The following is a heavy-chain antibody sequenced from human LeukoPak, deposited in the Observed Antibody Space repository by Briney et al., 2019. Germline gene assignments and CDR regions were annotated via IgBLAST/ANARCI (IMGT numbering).Heavy chain of an antibody. V-gene: IGHV4-59*08. J-gene: IGHJ5*02. CDR2: IYYSGST. CDR1: GGSINSYY. D-gene: IGHD6-13*01. CDR3: ARQFDSSSWYNWFDP. Sequence: SETLSLTCTVSGGSINSYYWSWIRQPPGKGLEWIGYIYYSGSTNYNPSLKSRVTISVDTSKNQFSLKLRYVTAADTAVYYCARQFDSSSWYNWFDPWGQGTLVTVSS.